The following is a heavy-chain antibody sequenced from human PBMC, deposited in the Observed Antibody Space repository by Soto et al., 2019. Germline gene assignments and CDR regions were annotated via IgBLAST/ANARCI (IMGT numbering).Heavy chain of an antibody. V-gene: IGHV3-23*01. CDR3: AKGYTTSPRYNWFDP. J-gene: IGHJ5*02. CDR2: ISGNGDNT. Sequence: GSLRISCKASRYTFGFFGVHGVRQTPLKGLEWVSGISGNGDNTYYADSVKGRFTISRDNSKNTLYLQMYSLRAEDTAVYYCAKGYTTSPRYNWFDPWGQGTLVTVSS. CDR1: RYTFGFFG. D-gene: IGHD1-26*01.